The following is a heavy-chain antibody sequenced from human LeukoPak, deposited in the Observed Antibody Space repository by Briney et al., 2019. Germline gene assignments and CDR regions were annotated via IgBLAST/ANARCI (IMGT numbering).Heavy chain of an antibody. D-gene: IGHD1-14*01. J-gene: IGHJ5*02. CDR1: GGSISNYY. CDR2: TYYSGNA. Sequence: PSETLSLTCTVFGGSISNYYWYWMRQLPGKGLECIGYTYYSGNANYNPSLKSRVTISVDTSKNQFSLKVTSVTAADTAVYYCAKGGPEASAGLSWFDPWGQGTLVTVSS. CDR3: AKGGPEASAGLSWFDP. V-gene: IGHV4-59*01.